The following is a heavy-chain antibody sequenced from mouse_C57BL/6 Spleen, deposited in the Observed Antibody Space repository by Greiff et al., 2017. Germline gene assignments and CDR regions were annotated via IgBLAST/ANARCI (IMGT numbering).Heavy chain of an antibody. Sequence: EVMLVESGGGLVQPGGSLSLSCAASGFTFTDYSMSWVRQPPGKALEWLGFIRNKANGYTTEYNASVKGRFTISRDTSPSIFYLQMHVLSDEDSATYYCARCPLGRGMDYWGQGTSVTVSS. V-gene: IGHV7-3*01. D-gene: IGHD4-1*01. CDR1: GFTFTDYS. J-gene: IGHJ4*01. CDR2: IRNKANGYTT. CDR3: ARCPLGRGMDY.